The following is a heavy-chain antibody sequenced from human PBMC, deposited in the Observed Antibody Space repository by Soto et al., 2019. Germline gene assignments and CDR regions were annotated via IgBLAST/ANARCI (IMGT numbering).Heavy chain of an antibody. V-gene: IGHV4-4*02. CDR3: AYSTGWYRHDV. J-gene: IGHJ3*01. CDR2: IFHSGDT. CDR1: GDSISNSRW. D-gene: IGHD6-19*01. Sequence: QVQLQESGPGLVKPSGTLSLTCAVSGDSISNSRWWTWVRQPPGKGLAWIGDIFHSGDTNYNPSLKSRVFIAVDKSQNQFSLTVSSVTAADTAVYYCAYSTGWYRHDVWGQGTLVTVSS.